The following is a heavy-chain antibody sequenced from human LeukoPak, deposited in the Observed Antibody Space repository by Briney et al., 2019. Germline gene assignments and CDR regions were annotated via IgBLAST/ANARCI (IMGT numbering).Heavy chain of an antibody. J-gene: IGHJ6*02. CDR1: GGSISSYY. V-gene: IGHV4-59*01. CDR3: ARCPRDYYYYGMDV. CDR2: IYYSGST. Sequence: SETLSLTCTVSGGSISSYYWSWIRQPPGKGLEWLGYIYYSGSTNYNPSLKSRVTISVDTSKNQFSLKLSSVTAADTAVYYCARCPRDYYYYGMDVWGQGTTVTVSS.